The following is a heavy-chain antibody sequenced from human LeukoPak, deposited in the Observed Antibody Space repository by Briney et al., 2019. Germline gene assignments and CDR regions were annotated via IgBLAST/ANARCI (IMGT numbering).Heavy chain of an antibody. J-gene: IGHJ4*02. CDR2: IGPSGSAI. Sequence: GGSLRLSCEASGFTFSDHYMSWIRQVPGKGLEWLLYIGPSGSAIYYADSVKGRFTISRDNAKNSLYLQMNSLRAEDTAVYYCARGLRALVVPGYYYDSRGVCDSWGQGTLVTVSS. V-gene: IGHV3-11*04. CDR1: GFTFSDHY. CDR3: ARGLRALVVPGYYYDSRGVCDS. D-gene: IGHD3-22*01.